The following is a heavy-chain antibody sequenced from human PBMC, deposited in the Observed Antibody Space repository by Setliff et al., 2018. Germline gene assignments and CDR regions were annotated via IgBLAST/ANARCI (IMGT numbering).Heavy chain of an antibody. CDR3: VKGSSDSRPYYFDY. CDR1: GFTFSSYA. J-gene: IGHJ4*02. V-gene: IGHV3-23*01. Sequence: RLSCAASGFTFSSYAMSWVRQAPGKGLEWISAITHSGWDTYHADSVKGRFTISRANSQNTLFLQMNSLRVEDTAVYFCVKGSSDSRPYYFDYWGQGMLVTVSS. D-gene: IGHD2-2*01. CDR2: ITHSGWDT.